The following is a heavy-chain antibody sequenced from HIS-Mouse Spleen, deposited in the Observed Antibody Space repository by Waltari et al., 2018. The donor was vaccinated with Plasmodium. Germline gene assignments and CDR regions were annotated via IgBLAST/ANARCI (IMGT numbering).Heavy chain of an antibody. Sequence: QVTLRESGPALVKPTQTLTLTCTFSGFSLSPSGMCVNWIRQPPGKALEWLARIDWDDDKYYRTSLKTRLTISKDTSKNQVVLTMTNMDPVDTATYYCARTTYSSSSAKYYYYGMDVWGQGTTVTVSS. D-gene: IGHD6-6*01. CDR1: GFSLSPSGMC. V-gene: IGHV2-70*15. CDR3: ARTTYSSSSAKYYYYGMDV. J-gene: IGHJ6*02. CDR2: IDWDDDK.